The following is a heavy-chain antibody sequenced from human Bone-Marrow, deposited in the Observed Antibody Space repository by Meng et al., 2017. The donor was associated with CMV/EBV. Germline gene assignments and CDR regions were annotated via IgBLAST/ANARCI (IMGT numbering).Heavy chain of an antibody. CDR2: IYYSGST. CDR3: ARDWGTGTHSD. V-gene: IGHV4-61*01. D-gene: IGHD1-1*01. CDR1: GGSVSSGSYY. J-gene: IGHJ4*02. Sequence: ESLKISCTVSGGSVSSGSYYWSWIRQPPGKGLEWIGYIYYSGSTNYNPSLKSRVTISVDTSKNQFSLKLSSVTAADTAVYYCARDWGTGTHSDWGQGTLVTVSS.